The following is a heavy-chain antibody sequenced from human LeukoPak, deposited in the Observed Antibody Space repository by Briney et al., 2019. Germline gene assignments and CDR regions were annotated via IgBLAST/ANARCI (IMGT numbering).Heavy chain of an antibody. CDR1: GFSFSSYD. CDR2: ISGSGSRT. CDR3: AKVGYTTGEY. V-gene: IGHV3-23*01. Sequence: PGGSLRLSCAASGFSFSSYDMRWVRQAPGKGLEWVSGISGSGSRTYYADSVKGRFTISRDNSKNTLYLQMNSLRAEDTAVYYCAKVGYTTGEYWGQGTLVTVSS. J-gene: IGHJ4*02. D-gene: IGHD3-16*02.